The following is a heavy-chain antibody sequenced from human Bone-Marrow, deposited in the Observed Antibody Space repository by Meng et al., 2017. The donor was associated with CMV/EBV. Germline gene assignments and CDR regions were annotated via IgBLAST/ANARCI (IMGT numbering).Heavy chain of an antibody. CDR3: ASGFGRLCPARWWFDP. V-gene: IGHV3-74*01. D-gene: IGHD3-16*01. CDR1: GFTFSSYW. CDR2: INTDGSGT. Sequence: GESLKISCAASGFTFSSYWMHWVRQAPGKGLVWVSRINTDGSGTTYADSVKGRFTVSRDNAQNSLYLQMNNLRVEDTAVYYCASGFGRLCPARWWFDPWGQGTLVTVAS. J-gene: IGHJ5*02.